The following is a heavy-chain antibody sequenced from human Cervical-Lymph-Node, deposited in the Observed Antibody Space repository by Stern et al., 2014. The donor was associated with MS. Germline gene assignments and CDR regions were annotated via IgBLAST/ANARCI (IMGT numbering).Heavy chain of an antibody. D-gene: IGHD6-19*01. CDR1: GYTFTSYY. J-gene: IGHJ6*02. CDR2: IDPSGGST. Sequence: DQLVESGAEVKTPGASVKLSCKASGYTFTSYYMHWVRQAPGQGLEWMGIIDPSGGSTSYAQNFQGRVTVTRDTSTSTVYMELSSLRSEDTAVYYCAREVAGHRLGMMDVWGQGTSVTVSS. CDR3: AREVAGHRLGMMDV. V-gene: IGHV1-46*01.